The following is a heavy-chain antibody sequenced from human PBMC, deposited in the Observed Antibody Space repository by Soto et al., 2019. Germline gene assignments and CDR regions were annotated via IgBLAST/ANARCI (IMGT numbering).Heavy chain of an antibody. V-gene: IGHV1-69*13. D-gene: IGHD5-18*01. J-gene: IGHJ4*02. CDR2: IIPIFGTA. Sequence: LVKVHCTASGDTISIYAISWVRQATGQGLEWMGGIIPIFGTANYAQKFKGRVTITADESTSTAYMELSSLRSEDTAVYYCARGGDTAMAPRYWGQGTLGTVSS. CDR3: ARGGDTAMAPRY. CDR1: GDTISIYA.